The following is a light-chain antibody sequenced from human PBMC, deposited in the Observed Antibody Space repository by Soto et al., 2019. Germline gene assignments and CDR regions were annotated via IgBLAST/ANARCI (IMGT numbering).Light chain of an antibody. CDR1: QSVSIN. CDR3: QHYNSWPMT. CDR2: GAS. Sequence: EIVMTQSPATLSVSPGERATLSCRASQSVSINLAWYQQKPGQAPRLLIYGASTRATGIPARFSGSGSGTEFTLTISSLQSEDFAVYHCQHYNSWPMTFGQGTRLEIK. J-gene: IGKJ5*01. V-gene: IGKV3-15*01.